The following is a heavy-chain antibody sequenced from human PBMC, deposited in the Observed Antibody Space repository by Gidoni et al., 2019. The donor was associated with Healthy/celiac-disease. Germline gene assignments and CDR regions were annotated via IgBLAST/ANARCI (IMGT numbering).Heavy chain of an antibody. J-gene: IGHJ4*02. V-gene: IGHV4-31*03. CDR1: GGSISSGGYY. Sequence: QVQLQESGPGLVKPSQTLSLTCTVSGGSISSGGYYWSWIRQHPGKGLEWIGYIYYSGSTYYNPSLKSRVTISVDTSKNQFSLKLSSVTAADTAVYYCARLAYGYCSSTSCYFLDYWGQGTLVTVSS. CDR2: IYYSGST. CDR3: ARLAYGYCSSTSCYFLDY. D-gene: IGHD2-2*01.